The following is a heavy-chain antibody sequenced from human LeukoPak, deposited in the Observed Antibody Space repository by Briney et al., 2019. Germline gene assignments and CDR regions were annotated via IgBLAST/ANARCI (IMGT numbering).Heavy chain of an antibody. CDR2: IYYSGST. J-gene: IGHJ4*02. CDR1: GGSISSSSYY. CDR3: ARTNPSFDY. V-gene: IGHV4-39*01. Sequence: SETLSLTCTVSGGSISSSSYYWGWIRQPPGKGLEWIGSIYYSGSTYYNPSLKSRVTISVDTSKNQFSLKLSSVTAADTAVYYCARTNPSFDYWGQGTLVTVSS.